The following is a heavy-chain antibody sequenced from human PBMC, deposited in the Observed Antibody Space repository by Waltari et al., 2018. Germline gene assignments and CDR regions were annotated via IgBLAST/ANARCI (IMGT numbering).Heavy chain of an antibody. CDR1: GYSISSGYY. J-gene: IGHJ4*02. Sequence: QVQLQESGPGLVKPSETLSLTCAVSGYSISSGYYWGWIRQPPGKGLEWIGSIDHSGSTYYTPSLKSRVTISVDTSKNQFSLKLSSVTAADTAVYYCARAGDSGSYFDYWGQGTLVTVSS. D-gene: IGHD1-26*01. CDR3: ARAGDSGSYFDY. CDR2: IDHSGST. V-gene: IGHV4-38-2*01.